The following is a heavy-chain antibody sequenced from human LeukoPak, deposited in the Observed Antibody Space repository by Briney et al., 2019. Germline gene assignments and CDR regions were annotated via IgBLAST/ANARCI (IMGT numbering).Heavy chain of an antibody. CDR3: AITNDSSDYLFDY. V-gene: IGHV4-31*03. D-gene: IGHD3-22*01. Sequence: SETLSLTCTVSGGSINSGGYYWSWIRQHPGKGLEWIGYIYYSGSTYYNPSLKSRVTISVDTSKNQFSLKLSSVTAADMAVYYCAITNDSSDYLFDYWGQGTLVTVSS. CDR2: IYYSGST. J-gene: IGHJ4*02. CDR1: GGSINSGGYY.